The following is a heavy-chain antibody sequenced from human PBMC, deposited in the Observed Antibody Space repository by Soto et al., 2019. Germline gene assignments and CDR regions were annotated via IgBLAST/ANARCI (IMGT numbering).Heavy chain of an antibody. CDR3: TISPMKPASFMVYGMTV. CDR1: DFIFNNAR. Sequence: DVQLVESGGGLVQPGGSLRLSCVASDFIFNNARLNWVRQAPGKGLEWVGRIHRKTDGAATDYAAPVKGRFTISRDESKSTVYLQMSSLRTDDTATYFCTISPMKPASFMVYGMTVWGQGTTVTVSS. J-gene: IGHJ6*02. CDR2: IHRKTDGAAT. D-gene: IGHD3-10*01. V-gene: IGHV3-15*07.